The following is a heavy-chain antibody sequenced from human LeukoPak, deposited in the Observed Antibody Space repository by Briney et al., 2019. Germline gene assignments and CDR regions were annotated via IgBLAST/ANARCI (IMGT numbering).Heavy chain of an antibody. V-gene: IGHV3-21*01. Sequence: GGSLRLSCAASGFTFSSYSMNWVRQAPGKGLEWVSSISSSSSYIYYADSVKGRFTISRDNAKNSLYLQMNSLRAEDTAVYYCARRTLVGASQVDYWGQGTLVTVSS. CDR1: GFTFSSYS. CDR2: ISSSSSYI. CDR3: ARRTLVGASQVDY. D-gene: IGHD1-26*01. J-gene: IGHJ4*02.